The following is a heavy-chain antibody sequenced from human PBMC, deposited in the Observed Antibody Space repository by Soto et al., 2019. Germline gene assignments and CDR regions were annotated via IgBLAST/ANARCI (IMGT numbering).Heavy chain of an antibody. CDR3: ARETIVVVPAALRDGWFDP. CDR2: IIPIFGTA. CDR1: GGTFSSYA. V-gene: IGHV1-69*13. D-gene: IGHD2-2*01. J-gene: IGHJ5*02. Sequence: SVKVSCKASGGTFSSYAISWVRQAPGQGLEWMGGIIPIFGTANYAQKFQGRVTITADESTSTAYMELSSLRSEDTAVYYCARETIVVVPAALRDGWFDPWGQGXLVTVYS.